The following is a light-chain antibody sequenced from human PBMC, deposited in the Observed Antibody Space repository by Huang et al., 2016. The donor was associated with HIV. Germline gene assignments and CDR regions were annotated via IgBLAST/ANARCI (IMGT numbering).Light chain of an antibody. CDR2: DAS. Sequence: DIQMTQSPSTLSASVGDRVTITCRASQSIDSYLAWYQQKPGKAPKLLIYDASSLSSGVPSRFSGSGSGTEFTLTISSLQPDNFATYYCQQYHSYPGTFGQGTKVEIK. CDR3: QQYHSYPGT. J-gene: IGKJ1*01. V-gene: IGKV1-5*01. CDR1: QSIDSY.